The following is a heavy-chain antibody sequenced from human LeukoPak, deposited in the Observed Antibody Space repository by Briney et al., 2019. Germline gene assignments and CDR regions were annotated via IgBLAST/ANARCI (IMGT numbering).Heavy chain of an antibody. Sequence: SETLSLTCAVYGGSFSGYYWSWIRQPPGKGLEWIGEINHSGSTNYNPSLKSRVTISVDTSKNQFSLKLSSVTAADTAVYYCARVSGITMIVVIITDAFDIWGQGTMVTVSS. D-gene: IGHD3-22*01. J-gene: IGHJ3*02. CDR3: ARVSGITMIVVIITDAFDI. V-gene: IGHV4-34*01. CDR2: INHSGST. CDR1: GGSFSGYY.